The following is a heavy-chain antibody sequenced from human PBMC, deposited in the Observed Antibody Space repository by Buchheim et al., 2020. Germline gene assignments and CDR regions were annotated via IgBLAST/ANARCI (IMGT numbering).Heavy chain of an antibody. CDR2: IKQDGSEK. V-gene: IGHV3-7*01. CDR3: ASPLRDGHNFGY. J-gene: IGHJ4*02. CDR1: GFIFKNYW. D-gene: IGHD5-24*01. Sequence: EVQLVESGGGLVQPGGSLRLSCAASGFIFKNYWMTWIRQAPGMGLEWVANIKQDGSEKYYVDSVKGRLTISRDNAKNSLYLQMSGLRAEDTAVYYCASPLRDGHNFGYWGQGTL.